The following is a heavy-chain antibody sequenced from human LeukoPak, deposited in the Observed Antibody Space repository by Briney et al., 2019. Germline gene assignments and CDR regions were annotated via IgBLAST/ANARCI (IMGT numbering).Heavy chain of an antibody. J-gene: IGHJ3*02. CDR3: ARHRSGRRYDAFDI. CDR1: GYSFTTYW. V-gene: IGHV5-51*01. D-gene: IGHD2-15*01. Sequence: GESLKISCKGSGYSFTTYWIDWVRQMPGKGLECMGIIYPGDSDTTYSPSFQGQVTISADKSISTAYLQWSSLKASDTAIYYCARHRSGRRYDAFDIWGQGTMVTVSS. CDR2: IYPGDSDT.